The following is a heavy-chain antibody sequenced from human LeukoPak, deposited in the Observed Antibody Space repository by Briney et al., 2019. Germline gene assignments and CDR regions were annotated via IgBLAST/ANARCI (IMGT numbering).Heavy chain of an antibody. D-gene: IGHD6-13*01. J-gene: IGHJ4*02. Sequence: SETLSLTCTVSGGSISSSSYYWGWVRQPPGKGLEWMGSIYYSGSTYYNPSLKSRVTISVDTSKNQFSLKLSSVTAADTAVYYCARVLTGYSSSWYGFADYWGQGTLVTVSS. V-gene: IGHV4-39*01. CDR3: ARVLTGYSSSWYGFADY. CDR1: GGSISSSSYY. CDR2: IYYSGST.